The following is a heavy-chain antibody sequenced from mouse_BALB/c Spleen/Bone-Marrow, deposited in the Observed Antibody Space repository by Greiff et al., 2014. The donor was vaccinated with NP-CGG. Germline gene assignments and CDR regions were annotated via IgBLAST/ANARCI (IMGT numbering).Heavy chain of an antibody. J-gene: IGHJ3*01. Sequence: VQLKESGGGLVQPGGSLKLSCAASGFGFSTFWMSWVRQAPGKGLEWIGEINPDRSTINYRPSLKDKFIISRDNAKNTLYLLMSKVRSEDTALYYCARLHYYGYGAYWGQGTLVTVSA. CDR3: ARLHYYGYGAY. CDR2: INPDRSTI. CDR1: GFGFSTFW. V-gene: IGHV4-1*02. D-gene: IGHD1-2*01.